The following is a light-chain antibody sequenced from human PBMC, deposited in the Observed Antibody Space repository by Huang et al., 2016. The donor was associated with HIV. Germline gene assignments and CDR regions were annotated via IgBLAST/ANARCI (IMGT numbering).Light chain of an antibody. CDR3: QHRSNWPLT. CDR1: QGVSSY. CDR2: DAS. V-gene: IGKV3-11*01. Sequence: EIVLTHSPATLSLSPGERATLSCRASQGVSSYLAWYQQKPGQAPRLFIYDASNRATGIPARFSGSGSGTDFTLTISSLEPEDFAVYYCQHRSNWPLTFGGGTKVEIK. J-gene: IGKJ4*01.